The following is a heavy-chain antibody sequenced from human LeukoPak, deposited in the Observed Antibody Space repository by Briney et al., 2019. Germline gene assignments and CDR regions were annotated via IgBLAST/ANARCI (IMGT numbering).Heavy chain of an antibody. J-gene: IGHJ4*02. CDR3: TRQQLVFDY. D-gene: IGHD6-13*01. CDR1: GFTFSSYW. Sequence: GGSLRLSCAASGFTFSSYWMSWVRQAPGKGLEWVSGISGGGGSIHYADSVKGQFTISRDNSMNTLYLQMNSLRGEDTAVYYCTRQQLVFDYWGQGTLVTVSS. CDR2: ISGGGGSI. V-gene: IGHV3-23*01.